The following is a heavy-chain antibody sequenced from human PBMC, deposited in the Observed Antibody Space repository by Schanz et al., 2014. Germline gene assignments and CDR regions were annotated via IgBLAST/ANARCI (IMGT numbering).Heavy chain of an antibody. CDR3: AKGPYYYYYMDV. Sequence: VHLLESGGGLVQPGGSLRLSCAASGFTFSSYAMSWVRQAPGKGLEWVSAMNESHSTIYYADSVRGRFTISRDNAENTLFLQMNSLRAEDTAVYYCAKGPYYYYYMDVWGNGTTVTVSS. CDR2: MNESHSTI. J-gene: IGHJ6*03. CDR1: GFTFSSYA. V-gene: IGHV3-23*01.